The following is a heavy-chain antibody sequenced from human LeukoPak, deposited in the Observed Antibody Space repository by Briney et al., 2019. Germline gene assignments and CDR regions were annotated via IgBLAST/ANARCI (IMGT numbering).Heavy chain of an antibody. D-gene: IGHD3-10*01. J-gene: IGHJ4*02. CDR2: LYHSGST. V-gene: IGHV4-30-2*01. CDR1: GGSISSGGYS. Sequence: PSQTLSLTCAVSGGSISSGGYSWSWIRQPPGKGLEWIGYLYHSGSTYYNPSLKSRVTISVDRSKNQFSLKLSSVTAADTAVYYCARGKYYGSGSYFDYWGQGTLVTVSS. CDR3: ARGKYYGSGSYFDY.